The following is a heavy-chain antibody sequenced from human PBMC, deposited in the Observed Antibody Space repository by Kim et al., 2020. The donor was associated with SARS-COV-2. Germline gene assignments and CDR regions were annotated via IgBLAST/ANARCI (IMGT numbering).Heavy chain of an antibody. CDR3: AGFGYDILTGYYRGFDY. Sequence: LRSPVTISVDTSKNQFSLKLSSVTAADTAVYYCAGFGYDILTGYYRGFDYWGQGTLVTVSS. D-gene: IGHD3-9*01. J-gene: IGHJ4*02. V-gene: IGHV4-39*01.